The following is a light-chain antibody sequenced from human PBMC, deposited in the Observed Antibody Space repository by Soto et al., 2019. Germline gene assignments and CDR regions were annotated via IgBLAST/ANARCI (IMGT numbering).Light chain of an antibody. CDR2: GAS. Sequence: EILMTQSPATLSVSPGERATLSCRASQSVSSDLTWLQQKPGQAPRLLIYGASTRATGVPGRFSGSGSGTEFTLTISSLQSEDFAVYYCLQYNNLPRTFGQGTKV. J-gene: IGKJ1*01. CDR3: LQYNNLPRT. CDR1: QSVSSD. V-gene: IGKV3-15*01.